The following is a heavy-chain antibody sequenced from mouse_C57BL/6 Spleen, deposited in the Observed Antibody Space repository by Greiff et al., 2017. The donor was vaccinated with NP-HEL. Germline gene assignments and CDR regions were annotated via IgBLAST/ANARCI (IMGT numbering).Heavy chain of an antibody. CDR3: AREEAYYKD. V-gene: IGHV3-6*01. CDR1: GYSITSGYY. D-gene: IGHD2-12*01. Sequence: EVKLEESGPGLVKPSQSLSLTCSVTGYSITSGYYWNWIRQFPGNKLEWMGYISYDGSNNYNPSLKNRISITRDTSKNQFFLKLNSVTTEDTATYYCAREEAYYKDWGQGTTLTVSS. CDR2: ISYDGSN. J-gene: IGHJ2*01.